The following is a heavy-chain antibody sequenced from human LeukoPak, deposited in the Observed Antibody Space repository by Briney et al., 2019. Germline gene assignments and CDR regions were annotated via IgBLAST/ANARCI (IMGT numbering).Heavy chain of an antibody. Sequence: GGSLRLSCAASGFTFSSYAMHWVRQAPGKGLEWVTVISYDGSNKYYTDSVKGRFTISRDNSKNTVYLKMNSLRAEDRAVYYCARGLQRHVDTTMISRIWDYWGQGTLVTVSS. J-gene: IGHJ4*02. CDR2: ISYDGSNK. CDR1: GFTFSSYA. CDR3: ARGLQRHVDTTMISRIWDY. D-gene: IGHD5-18*01. V-gene: IGHV3-30*04.